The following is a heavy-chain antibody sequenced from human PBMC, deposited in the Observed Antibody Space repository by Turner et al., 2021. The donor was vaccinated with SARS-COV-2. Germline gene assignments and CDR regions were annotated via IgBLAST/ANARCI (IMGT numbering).Heavy chain of an antibody. D-gene: IGHD4-17*01. CDR1: GFTFSSYG. CDR3: ARDPFSVTSGYGDYFY. Sequence: QVQLVESGGGVVQPGRSLRLSCAASGFTFSSYGMHWVRQAPGKGLEWVAIIGYDGTNKYYADAVKGRFTISRDNSKNTLYLQMNSLRAEDTAVYYCARDPFSVTSGYGDYFYWGQGTLVTVSS. CDR2: IGYDGTNK. J-gene: IGHJ4*02. V-gene: IGHV3-33*01.